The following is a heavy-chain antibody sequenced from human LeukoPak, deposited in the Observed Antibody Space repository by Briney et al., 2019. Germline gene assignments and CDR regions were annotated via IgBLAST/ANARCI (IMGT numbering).Heavy chain of an antibody. CDR3: AREDDSSGYYV. Sequence: PSETLSLTCTVSGYSISSGYYWGWIRQPPGKGLEWIGSIYHSGSTYYNPSLKSRVTISVDTSKNQFSLKLSSVTAADTAVYYCAREDDSSGYYVWGQGTLVTVSS. V-gene: IGHV4-38-2*02. J-gene: IGHJ4*02. CDR2: IYHSGST. CDR1: GYSISSGYY. D-gene: IGHD3-22*01.